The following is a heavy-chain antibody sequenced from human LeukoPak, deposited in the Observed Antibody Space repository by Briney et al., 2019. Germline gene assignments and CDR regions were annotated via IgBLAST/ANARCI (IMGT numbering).Heavy chain of an antibody. Sequence: SETLSLTCTVSGGSISSGGYYWSWIRQYPGKGLEWIGYIYYSGGTYSNPSLKSRLTISVDTSKNQFSLNLNSVTAADTAVYCCARCSDSGAYYSIDYWGQGTLVTVSS. CDR1: GGSISSGGYY. CDR3: ARCSDSGAYYSIDY. D-gene: IGHD3-22*01. J-gene: IGHJ4*02. V-gene: IGHV4-31*03. CDR2: IYYSGGT.